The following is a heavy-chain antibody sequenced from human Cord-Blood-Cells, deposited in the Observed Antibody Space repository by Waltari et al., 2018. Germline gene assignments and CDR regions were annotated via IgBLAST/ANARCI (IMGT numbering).Heavy chain of an antibody. J-gene: IGHJ3*02. Sequence: EVQLVESGGGLIQPGGSLRLSCAASGFTVSSNYMSWVRQAPGKGLECVSVIYSGGSTYYADSVKGRFTISRDNSKNTLYLQMNSLRAEDTAVYYCARERAAAGHAFDIWGQGTMVTVSS. V-gene: IGHV3-53*01. CDR3: ARERAAAGHAFDI. D-gene: IGHD6-13*01. CDR2: IYSGGST. CDR1: GFTVSSNY.